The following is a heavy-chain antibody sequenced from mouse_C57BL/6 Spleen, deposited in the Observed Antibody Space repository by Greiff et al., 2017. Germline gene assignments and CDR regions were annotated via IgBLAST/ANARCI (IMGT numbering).Heavy chain of an antibody. CDR2: INPSCGGT. D-gene: IGHD2-4*01. Sequence: VQLQQSGAELVRPGTSVKVSCKASGYAFTNYLIEWVKQRPGPGLEWIGVINPSCGGTNYNEKFKGKATLTADKSSSTAYMQLSSLTSEDSAVYFCARWGYYDDNAMDYWGQGTSVTVSS. CDR1: GYAFTNYL. J-gene: IGHJ4*01. CDR3: ARWGYYDDNAMDY. V-gene: IGHV1-54*01.